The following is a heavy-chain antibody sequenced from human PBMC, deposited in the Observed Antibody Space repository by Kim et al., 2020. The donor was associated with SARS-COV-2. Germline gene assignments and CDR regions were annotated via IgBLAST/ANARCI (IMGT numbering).Heavy chain of an antibody. CDR1: GFTFSSYS. J-gene: IGHJ4*02. V-gene: IGHV3-21*01. CDR3: ARDRMITFGGVIVDYFDY. D-gene: IGHD3-16*02. CDR2: ISSSSSYI. Sequence: GGSLRLSCAASGFTFSSYSMNWVRQAPGKGLEWVSSISSSSSYIYYADSVKGRFTISRDNAKNSLYLQMNSLRAEDTAVYYCARDRMITFGGVIVDYFDYWGQGTLVTVSS.